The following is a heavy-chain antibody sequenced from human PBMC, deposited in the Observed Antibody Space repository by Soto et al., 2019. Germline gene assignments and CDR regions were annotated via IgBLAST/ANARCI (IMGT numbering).Heavy chain of an antibody. J-gene: IGHJ4*02. Sequence: QVQLVQSGADLKKPGASVKGSCKTSGYTFSGHFLQWVRQAPGAGPEWMGWINPNTGNTKYGQKFEGRVTMTRDMSSSTAYMELTRLTVDDTAVYFCARAGSSCSGGSCSFAYWGQGSLVTVSS. D-gene: IGHD2-15*01. CDR3: ARAGSSCSGGSCSFAY. V-gene: IGHV1-2*02. CDR2: INPNTGNT. CDR1: GYTFSGHF.